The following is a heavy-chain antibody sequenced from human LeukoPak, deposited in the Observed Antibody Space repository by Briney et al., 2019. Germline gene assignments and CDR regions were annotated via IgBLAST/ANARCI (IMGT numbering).Heavy chain of an antibody. CDR3: ARTVLVAGGYYLGNAFDI. CDR2: IYYSGST. Sequence: SETLSLTRTVSGGSISSYYWSWIRQPPGKGLEWIGYIYYSGSTNYNPSLKSRVTISVDTSKNQFSLKLSSVTAADTAVYYCARTVLVAGGYYLGNAFDIWGQGTMVTVSS. D-gene: IGHD3-22*01. J-gene: IGHJ3*02. V-gene: IGHV4-59*01. CDR1: GGSISSYY.